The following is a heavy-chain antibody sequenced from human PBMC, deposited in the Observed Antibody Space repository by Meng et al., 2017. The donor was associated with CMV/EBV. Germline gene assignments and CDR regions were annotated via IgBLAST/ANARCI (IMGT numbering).Heavy chain of an antibody. CDR3: ARDGVDSSAPPNYYGMDV. V-gene: IGHV3-11*04. CDR1: GFTFSDYY. CDR2: ISSSGSTI. J-gene: IGHJ6*02. Sequence: LSLTRAASGFTFSDYYMSWIRQAPGKGLEWVSYISSSGSTIYYADSVKGRFTISRDNAKNSLYLQMNSLRAEDTAVYYCARDGVDSSAPPNYYGMDVWGQGTTVTVSS. D-gene: IGHD6-25*01.